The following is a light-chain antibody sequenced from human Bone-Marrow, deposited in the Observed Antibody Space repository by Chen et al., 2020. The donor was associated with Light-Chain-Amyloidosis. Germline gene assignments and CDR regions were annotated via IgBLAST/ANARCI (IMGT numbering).Light chain of an antibody. Sequence: QSALTHPVSVSGSPGQSIAISCTGTSSDVGGDNHVSWYQQHPDKAPKLMIYEVTNRPSWVPDRVSGSKSDNTASLTISGLQTEDEADYFCSSYTITNTLVFGSGTRVTVL. CDR2: EVT. CDR1: SSDVGGDNH. CDR3: SSYTITNTLV. J-gene: IGLJ1*01. V-gene: IGLV2-14*01.